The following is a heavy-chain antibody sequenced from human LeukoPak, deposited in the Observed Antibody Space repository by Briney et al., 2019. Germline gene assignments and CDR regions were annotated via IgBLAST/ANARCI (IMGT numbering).Heavy chain of an antibody. V-gene: IGHV1-18*01. CDR3: ARDWTIADPAPGDY. J-gene: IGHJ4*02. D-gene: IGHD6-13*01. Sequence: ASVKVSCKASGYTFTTYGISWVRQAPGQGLKWMAWISAYNGNTNYAQNLQGRFTMTTDTSTSTAYMELRSLRSDDTAVYYCARDWTIADPAPGDYWGQGTLVTVSS. CDR2: ISAYNGNT. CDR1: GYTFTTYG.